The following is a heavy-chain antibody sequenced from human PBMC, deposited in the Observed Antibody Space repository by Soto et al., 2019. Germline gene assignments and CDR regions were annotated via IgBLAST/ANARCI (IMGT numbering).Heavy chain of an antibody. D-gene: IGHD6-13*01. CDR3: CTDQCDSSSWYHFDY. CDR2: IKSKTDGGTA. V-gene: IGHV3-15*07. J-gene: IGHJ4*02. CDR1: GFTLSNAW. Sequence: EVQLVESGGGLVKPGGSLRLSCAASGFTLSNAWMHWVRQTPGKGLEWVGRIKSKTDGGTADYAAPVKGRFTISRDDSQNTLFLQMNSLNTEDTAVYYCCTDQCDSSSWYHFDYWGQGTSVTVSS.